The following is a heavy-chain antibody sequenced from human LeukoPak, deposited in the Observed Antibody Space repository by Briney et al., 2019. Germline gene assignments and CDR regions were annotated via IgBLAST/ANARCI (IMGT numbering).Heavy chain of an antibody. CDR1: GFTFSSSA. D-gene: IGHD2-15*01. CDR3: AKQLGYCSDGSCYFPY. V-gene: IGHV3-23*01. Sequence: GESLRLSCAASGFTFSSSAMSWVRQAPGKGLEWVSAISNNGGYTYYADSVQGRFTISRDNSKSTLCLQMNSLRAEDTAVYYCAKQLGYCSDGSCYFPYWGQGTLVTVSS. CDR2: ISNNGGYT. J-gene: IGHJ4*02.